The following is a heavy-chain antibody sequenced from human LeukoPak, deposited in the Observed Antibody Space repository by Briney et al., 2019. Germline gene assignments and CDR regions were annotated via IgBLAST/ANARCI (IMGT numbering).Heavy chain of an antibody. D-gene: IGHD3-22*01. CDR1: GGSISSSSYY. V-gene: IGHV4-39*01. Sequence: SETLSLTCTVSGGSISSSSYYWGWIRQPPGKGLEWIGSIYYSGSTYYNPSLKSRVAISVDTSKNQFSLKLRSVTAADTAVYYCARQSITMIVVVTLFDYWGQGTLVTVSS. CDR3: ARQSITMIVVVTLFDY. CDR2: IYYSGST. J-gene: IGHJ4*02.